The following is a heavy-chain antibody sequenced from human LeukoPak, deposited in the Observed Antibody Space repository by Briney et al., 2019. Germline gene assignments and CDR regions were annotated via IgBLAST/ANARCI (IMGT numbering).Heavy chain of an antibody. CDR1: GGSISSXXXX. D-gene: IGHD2-2*01. V-gene: IGHV4-61*02. CDR3: ARRNEGCSSTSCPLRDAFDI. Sequence: XTXSGGSISSXXXXWSWIXQRAXXXLXXIGRIYTSGSTNYNPSLKSRVTISVDTSKNQFSLKLSSVTAADTAVYYCARRNEGCSSTSCPLRDAFDIWGQGTMVTVSS. J-gene: IGHJ3*02. CDR2: IYTSGST.